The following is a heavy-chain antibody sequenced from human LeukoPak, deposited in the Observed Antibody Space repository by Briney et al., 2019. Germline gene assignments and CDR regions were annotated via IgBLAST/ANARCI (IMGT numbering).Heavy chain of an antibody. Sequence: SETLSLTCTVSGGSISSGDYYWSWIRQPPGKGLEWIGYIYYSGSTYYNPSLKSRVTISVDTSKNRFSLKLSSVTAADTAVYYCASQSYDFWSGYYTYFDYWGQGTLVTVSS. D-gene: IGHD3-3*01. CDR2: IYYSGST. J-gene: IGHJ4*02. CDR1: GGSISSGDYY. V-gene: IGHV4-30-4*01. CDR3: ASQSYDFWSGYYTYFDY.